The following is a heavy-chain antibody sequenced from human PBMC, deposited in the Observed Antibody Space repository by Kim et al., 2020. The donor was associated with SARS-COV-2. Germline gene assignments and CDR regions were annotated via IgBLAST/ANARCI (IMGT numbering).Heavy chain of an antibody. CDR1: GFTFSSYA. J-gene: IGHJ6*02. CDR2: ISGSGGST. D-gene: IGHD3-10*01. V-gene: IGHV3-23*01. CDR3: AKSLITMVRGVKWGHYYYGMDI. Sequence: GGSLRLSCAASGFTFSSYAMSWVRQAPGKGLEWVSAISGSGGSTYYADSVKGRFTISRDNSKNTLYLQMNSLRAEDTAVYYCAKSLITMVRGVKWGHYYYGMDIWGQGTTVTVSS.